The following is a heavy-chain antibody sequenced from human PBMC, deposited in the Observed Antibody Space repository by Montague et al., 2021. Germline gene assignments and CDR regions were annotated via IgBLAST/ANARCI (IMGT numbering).Heavy chain of an antibody. CDR2: TYYRSKWYN. CDR1: GDSVSSNDAT. Sequence: CAISGDSVSSNDATCNWDRQSSSIGLEWLGRTYYRSKWYNEYAISVKSRITVNPDTSKNQFSLLLNSVTPEDTAVYYCARGWQKRFDPWGQGTLVTVFS. CDR3: ARGWQKRFDP. D-gene: IGHD5-24*01. J-gene: IGHJ5*02. V-gene: IGHV6-1*01.